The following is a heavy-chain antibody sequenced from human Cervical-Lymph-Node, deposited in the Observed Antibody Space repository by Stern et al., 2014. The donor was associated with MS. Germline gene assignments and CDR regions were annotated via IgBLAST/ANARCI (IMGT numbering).Heavy chain of an antibody. D-gene: IGHD3-10*01. J-gene: IGHJ4*02. CDR1: GYTFTSYY. CDR3: APRGYGSGSGGLYYFDY. V-gene: IGHV1-46*01. Sequence: QVQLVQSGAEVKKPGASVKVSCKASGYTFTSYYMHWVRQAPGQGLEWMGIINPSGGSTSYAQKFQGRVTMTRDTSTSTVYMELSSLRSEDTAVYYCAPRGYGSGSGGLYYFDYWGQGTLVTVSS. CDR2: INPSGGST.